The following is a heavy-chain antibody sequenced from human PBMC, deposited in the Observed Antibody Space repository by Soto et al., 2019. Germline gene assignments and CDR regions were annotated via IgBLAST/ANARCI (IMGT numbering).Heavy chain of an antibody. V-gene: IGHV3-30*18. CDR2: ISYDGSNK. CDR1: GFTFSSYG. Sequence: GGSLRLSCAASGFTFSSYGMHWVRQAPGKGLEWVAVISYDGSNKYYADSVKGRFTISRDNSKNTLYLQMNSLRAEDTAVYYCAKAGVGSTYAFDIWGQGTTVTVS. D-gene: IGHD1-26*01. J-gene: IGHJ3*02. CDR3: AKAGVGSTYAFDI.